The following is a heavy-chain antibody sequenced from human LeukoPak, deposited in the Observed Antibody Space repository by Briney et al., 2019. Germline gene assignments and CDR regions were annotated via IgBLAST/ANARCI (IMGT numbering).Heavy chain of an antibody. Sequence: ASVKVSCKASGYTFTSYDINWVRQATGQGLEWMGWMNPNSGNTGYAQKFQGRVTMTRNTSISTAYMELSSLRSEDTALYYCAKGPTIPPYYPSGNYYETKAQFDCWGQGTLVTVSS. D-gene: IGHD3-10*01. V-gene: IGHV1-8*01. CDR3: AKGPTIPPYYPSGNYYETKAQFDC. CDR2: MNPNSGNT. CDR1: GYTFTSYD. J-gene: IGHJ4*02.